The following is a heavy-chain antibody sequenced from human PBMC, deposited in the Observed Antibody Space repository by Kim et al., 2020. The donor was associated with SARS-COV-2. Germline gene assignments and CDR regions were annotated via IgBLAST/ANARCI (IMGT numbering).Heavy chain of an antibody. Sequence: TKYSQKFQGRVTITRDTSASTAYMELSSLRSEDTAVYYCAREWRWLHPDYWGQGTLVTVSS. D-gene: IGHD5-12*01. V-gene: IGHV1-3*01. J-gene: IGHJ4*02. CDR2: T. CDR3: AREWRWLHPDY.